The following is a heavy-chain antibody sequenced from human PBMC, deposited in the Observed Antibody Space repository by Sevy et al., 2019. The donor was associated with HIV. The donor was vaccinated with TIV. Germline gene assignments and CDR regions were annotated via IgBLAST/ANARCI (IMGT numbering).Heavy chain of an antibody. D-gene: IGHD4-17*01. V-gene: IGHV3-11*01. CDR2: ISGSDDAI. CDR3: ARDHVKDGDLGDYYYFAMDV. J-gene: IGHJ6*02. Sequence: GGSLRLSCAASGFTFSSYAMSWIRQAPGKGLEWISYISGSDDAIYYADSVKGRFSISRDNAKNSLYLQLTSLRPEDTAVYYCARDHVKDGDLGDYYYFAMDVWGQGTTVTVSS. CDR1: GFTFSSYA.